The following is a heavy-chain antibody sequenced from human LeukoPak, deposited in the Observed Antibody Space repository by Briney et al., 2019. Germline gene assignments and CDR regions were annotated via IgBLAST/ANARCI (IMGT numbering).Heavy chain of an antibody. D-gene: IGHD6-6*01. J-gene: IGHJ4*02. V-gene: IGHV3-30*02. CDR1: GFTFSSYG. Sequence: RGSLRLSCAASGFTFSSYGMHWVRQAPGKGLEWVAFIRYDGSNKYYADSVKGRLTISRDNSKNTLYLQMNSLRAEDTTVYYCAKDLLAARPSVQYFDYWGQGTLVTVSS. CDR3: AKDLLAARPSVQYFDY. CDR2: IRYDGSNK.